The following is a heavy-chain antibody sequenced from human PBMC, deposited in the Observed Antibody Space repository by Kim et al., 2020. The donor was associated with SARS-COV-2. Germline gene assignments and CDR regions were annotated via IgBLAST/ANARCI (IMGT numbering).Heavy chain of an antibody. J-gene: IGHJ6*02. D-gene: IGHD4-4*01. Sequence: SGKGPFTISRDKSKNRLDLQMNSLRVEDTAVYYCARDVTVTAHYYYGMDVWGQGTTVTVSS. CDR3: ARDVTVTAHYYYGMDV. V-gene: IGHV3-30*07.